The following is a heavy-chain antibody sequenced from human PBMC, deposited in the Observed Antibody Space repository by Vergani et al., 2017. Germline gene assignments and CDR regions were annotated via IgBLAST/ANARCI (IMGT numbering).Heavy chain of an antibody. CDR3: AKDGRRSIAAAGRVGNFDY. J-gene: IGHJ4*02. V-gene: IGHV3-9*01. CDR2: ISWNSGSI. CDR1: GFTFDDYA. Sequence: EVQLVESGGGLVQPGRSLRLSCAASGFTFDDYAMHWVRQAPGKGLEWVSGISWNSGSIGYADSVKGRFTISRDNAKNSLYLQMNSLRAEDTALYYCAKDGRRSIAAAGRVGNFDYWGEGTLVTVSS. D-gene: IGHD6-13*01.